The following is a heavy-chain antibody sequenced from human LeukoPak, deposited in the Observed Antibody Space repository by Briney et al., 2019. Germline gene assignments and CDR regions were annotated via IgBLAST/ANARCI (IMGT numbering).Heavy chain of an antibody. CDR3: ATRGDYSDTSGNSYDALDI. CDR1: GGSISSRPYC. J-gene: IGHJ3*02. D-gene: IGHD3-22*01. V-gene: IGHV4-39*07. Sequence: SETLSLTCTVSGGSISSRPYCWGWIRQPPGEGLGWLGSFFYRGSTNYHPSLKSRVTVSADPSKTQFSLKLTSVTAADTAVYYCATRGDYSDTSGNSYDALDIWGQGRIVTVSS. CDR2: FFYRGST.